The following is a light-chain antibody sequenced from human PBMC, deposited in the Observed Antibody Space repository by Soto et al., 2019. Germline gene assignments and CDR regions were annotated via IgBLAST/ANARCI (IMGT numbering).Light chain of an antibody. V-gene: IGLV2-18*02. Sequence: QSVLTQPPSVSGSPEQSVAISCSGTSSDVGSYNRVSWYQQPPGTAPKLMIFDVSNRPSGVPDRFSGSKSGNTASLTISGLQAEDEADYYCSSFTISTTYVFGTGTKVTVL. CDR1: SSDVGSYNR. CDR2: DVS. CDR3: SSFTISTTYV. J-gene: IGLJ1*01.